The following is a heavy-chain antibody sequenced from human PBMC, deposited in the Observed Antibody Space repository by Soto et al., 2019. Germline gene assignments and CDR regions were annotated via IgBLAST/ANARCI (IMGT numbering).Heavy chain of an antibody. D-gene: IGHD3-22*01. CDR3: AIYDSSGSRGFQH. J-gene: IGHJ1*01. CDR1: GGSISSGGYY. Sequence: QVQLQESGPGLVKPSQTLSLTCTVSGGSISSGGYYWSWIRQHPGKGLEWIGYIYYSGSIYYNPSLKSRVTISVDTSKNQFSLKLSSVTAADTAVYYCAIYDSSGSRGFQHWGQGTLVTVSS. CDR2: IYYSGSI. V-gene: IGHV4-31*03.